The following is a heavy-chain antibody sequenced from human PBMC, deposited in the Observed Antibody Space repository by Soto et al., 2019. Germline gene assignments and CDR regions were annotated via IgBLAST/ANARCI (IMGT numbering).Heavy chain of an antibody. J-gene: IGHJ3*02. V-gene: IGHV3-7*05. CDR3: ARDRSYYYDSSGYYYSGSFDI. D-gene: IGHD3-22*01. CDR1: GFTFSSYW. Sequence: GGSLRLSCAASGFTFSSYWMSWVRQAPGKGLEWVANIKQDGSEKYYVDSVKGRFTISRDNAKNSLYLQMNSLRAEDTAVYYCARDRSYYYDSSGYYYSGSFDIWGQGTMVTVSS. CDR2: IKQDGSEK.